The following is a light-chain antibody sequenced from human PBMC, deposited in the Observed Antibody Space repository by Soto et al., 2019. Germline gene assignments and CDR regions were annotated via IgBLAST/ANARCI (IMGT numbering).Light chain of an antibody. V-gene: IGLV1-40*01. J-gene: IGLJ2*01. CDR3: QSYDSSRSGYVV. Sequence: QSVLTQPPSVSGAPGQRVTLSFTGSSSNIGAGYDVHWYQQLPGTAPKHLIYGNSNRPSGVPDRFSGSKSGTSASLAITGLQAEDEADYYCQSYDSSRSGYVVFGGGTKVTVL. CDR2: GNS. CDR1: SSNIGAGYD.